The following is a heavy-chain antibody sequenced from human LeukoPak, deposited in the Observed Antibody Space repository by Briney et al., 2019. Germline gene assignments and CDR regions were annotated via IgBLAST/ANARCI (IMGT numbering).Heavy chain of an antibody. Sequence: ASVKVSCKASGYTFTSYGISWVRQAPGQGLEWMGWISAYNGNTNYAQKLQGRVTMTTDTSTSTAYMELRSLRSDDTAVYYCARLVLNGCSSTSCYFSYAFDIWGQGTMVTVSS. CDR1: GYTFTSYG. CDR3: ARLVLNGCSSTSCYFSYAFDI. V-gene: IGHV1-18*01. J-gene: IGHJ3*02. D-gene: IGHD2-2*01. CDR2: ISAYNGNT.